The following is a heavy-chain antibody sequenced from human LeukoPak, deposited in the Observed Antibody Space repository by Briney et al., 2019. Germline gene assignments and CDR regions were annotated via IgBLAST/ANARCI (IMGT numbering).Heavy chain of an antibody. CDR1: GGTFSSYA. J-gene: IGHJ4*02. CDR3: ARGDYVWGSYRPSYFDY. CDR2: IIPIFGTA. Sequence: GASVKVSCKASGGTFSSYAISWVRQAPGQRLEWMGGIIPIFGTANYAQKFQGRVTITADESTSTAYMELSSLRSEDTAVYYCARGDYVWGSYRPSYFDYWGQGTLVTVSS. D-gene: IGHD3-16*02. V-gene: IGHV1-69*01.